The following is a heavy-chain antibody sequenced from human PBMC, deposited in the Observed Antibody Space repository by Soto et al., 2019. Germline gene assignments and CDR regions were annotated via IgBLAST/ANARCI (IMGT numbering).Heavy chain of an antibody. CDR2: INTRSGRT. V-gene: IGHV1-46*03. J-gene: IGHJ4*02. CDR1: GDTLSTYY. Sequence: VQLVQSGAEVKRPGASVKISCKASGDTLSTYYMHWARQAPGQGLEWRGIINTRSGRTNYPQKFPGRVTMTRDTSSTTVYMELSTLRSEDTAMYYCARGVGYSDSSGYPFDYWGQGTLVTVSS. CDR3: ARGVGYSDSSGYPFDY. D-gene: IGHD3-22*01.